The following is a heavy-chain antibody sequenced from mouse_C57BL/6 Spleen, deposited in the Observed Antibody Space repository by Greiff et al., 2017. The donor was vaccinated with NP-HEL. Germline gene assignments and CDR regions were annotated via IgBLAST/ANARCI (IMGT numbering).Heavy chain of an antibody. D-gene: IGHD1-1*01. CDR3: ARLAITTVVASYYFDY. J-gene: IGHJ2*01. CDR1: GYAFSSSW. CDR2: IYPGDGDT. Sequence: VKLQESGPELVKPGASVKISCKASGYAFSSSWMNWVKQRPGKGLEWIGRIYPGDGDTNYNGKFKGKATLTADKSSSTAYMQLSSLTSEDSAVYFCARLAITTVVASYYFDYWGQGTTLTVSS. V-gene: IGHV1-82*01.